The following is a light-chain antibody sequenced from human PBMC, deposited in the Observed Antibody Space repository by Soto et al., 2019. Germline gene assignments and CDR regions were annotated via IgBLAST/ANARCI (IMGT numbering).Light chain of an antibody. V-gene: IGLV4-69*01. J-gene: IGLJ3*02. CDR3: QTWRTDIRV. CDR2: LNSDGSH. Sequence: QLVLTQPPSASASLGASVKLTCTLSSGHNSYAIAWHQQQPEKGPRYLMKLNSDGSHSKGDGIPDRFSGSSSGAERYLTISSLQSEDEADYSCQTWRTDIRVFGGGTKVTVL. CDR1: SGHNSYA.